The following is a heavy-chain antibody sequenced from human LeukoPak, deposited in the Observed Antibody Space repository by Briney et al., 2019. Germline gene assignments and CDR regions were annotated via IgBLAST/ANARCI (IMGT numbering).Heavy chain of an antibody. CDR3: ARDRFGPTEN. Sequence: PGGSLRLSCAASGFTFNTYGMHWVRQAPGKGLEWVAVIRYDGTEKYYSDSVKGRFTISRDNSQNTLYLQMNILRVEDTAVYYCARDRFGPTENWGQGTLVTVSS. J-gene: IGHJ4*02. D-gene: IGHD3-10*01. CDR1: GFTFNTYG. V-gene: IGHV3-33*01. CDR2: IRYDGTEK.